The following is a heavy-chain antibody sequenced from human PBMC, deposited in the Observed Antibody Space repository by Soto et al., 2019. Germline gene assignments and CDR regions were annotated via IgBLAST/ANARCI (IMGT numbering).Heavy chain of an antibody. J-gene: IGHJ4*02. V-gene: IGHV4-39*01. CDR2: FYYSGST. Sequence: QLQLQESGPGLVNPSETLSLTCSVSGGSISSSSYYWGWIRQPPGMGLEWIGSFYYSGSTYYNPSLKSRVTISVDTSKNQFSLNLSSVTAADTAVYYCARHTVIAAAAPGRYWGQGTLVTVSS. D-gene: IGHD6-13*01. CDR1: GGSISSSSYY. CDR3: ARHTVIAAAAPGRY.